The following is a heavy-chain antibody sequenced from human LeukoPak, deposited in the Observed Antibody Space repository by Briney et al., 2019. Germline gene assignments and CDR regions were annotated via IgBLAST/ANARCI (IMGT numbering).Heavy chain of an antibody. J-gene: IGHJ4*02. CDR3: ARGGSIAARPTDY. V-gene: IGHV1-69*04. D-gene: IGHD6-6*01. CDR2: IIPILGIA. Sequence: SVKVSCKASGGTFSSYAISWVRQAPGQGLEWMGRIIPILGIANYAQKFQGRVTITADKSTSTAYMELRSLRSDDTAVYYCARGGSIAARPTDYWGQGTLVTVSS. CDR1: GGTFSSYA.